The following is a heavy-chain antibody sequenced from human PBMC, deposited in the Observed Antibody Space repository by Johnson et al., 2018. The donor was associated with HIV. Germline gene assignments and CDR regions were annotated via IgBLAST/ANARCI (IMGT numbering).Heavy chain of an antibody. J-gene: IGHJ3*02. D-gene: IGHD3-22*01. Sequence: VQLVESGGGLVQPGGSLRLSCAVSGFTFSYYWMSWVRQAPGKGLEWVANIKQDGSEKYYVDSVKGRFTISRDNAKKSLYLQMNSLRAEDTAVHYCAKVRYYDRDAFDIWGQGTMVTVSS. CDR3: AKVRYYDRDAFDI. V-gene: IGHV3-7*05. CDR1: GFTFSYYW. CDR2: IKQDGSEK.